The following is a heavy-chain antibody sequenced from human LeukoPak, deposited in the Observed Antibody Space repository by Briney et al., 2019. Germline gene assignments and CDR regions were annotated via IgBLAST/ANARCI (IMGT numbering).Heavy chain of an antibody. V-gene: IGHV3-20*04. CDR1: GFKFDDYG. D-gene: IGHD4-23*01. J-gene: IGHJ5*02. Sequence: GGSLRLSCAASGFKFDDYGMSWVRQAPGKGLEWVCDINWNGAWTGYADSVKGRFTISRDNAKNSLYLQMNSLRAEDTAVYYCARDSQRPKKGNRYNWFDPWGQGTLVTVSS. CDR3: ARDSQRPKKGNRYNWFDP. CDR2: INWNGAWT.